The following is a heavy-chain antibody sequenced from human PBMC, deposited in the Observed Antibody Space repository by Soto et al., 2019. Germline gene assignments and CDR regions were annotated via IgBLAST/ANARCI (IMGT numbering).Heavy chain of an antibody. V-gene: IGHV4-30-4*01. J-gene: IGHJ5*01. CDR2: VYYRGSI. CDR1: GDSISSRDSY. D-gene: IGHD3-16*01. CDR3: ARVTFTPNWFDS. Sequence: PSETRSLNCTVSGDSISSRDSYWRWIRQAPGKGLELIGYVYYRGSIYYNPSFESRVSISIDTSKNQFSLRLTSVTAADSAVYFCARVTFTPNWFDSWGQGILVTVSS.